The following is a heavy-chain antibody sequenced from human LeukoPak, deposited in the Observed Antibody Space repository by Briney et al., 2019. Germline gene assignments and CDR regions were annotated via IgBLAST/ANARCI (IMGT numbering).Heavy chain of an antibody. J-gene: IGHJ4*02. CDR3: ASSFPQGTHYCSGGSCYGY. Sequence: ASVKVSCKGSGYTFTDYYIHWVRQAPGQGLEWMGWINPNSGVTNYAQRFQGRVTMTRDTSISTVYMELSRLRSDDTAVYYCASSFPQGTHYCSGGSCYGYWGQGTLVTVSS. D-gene: IGHD2-15*01. V-gene: IGHV1-2*02. CDR1: GYTFTDYY. CDR2: INPNSGVT.